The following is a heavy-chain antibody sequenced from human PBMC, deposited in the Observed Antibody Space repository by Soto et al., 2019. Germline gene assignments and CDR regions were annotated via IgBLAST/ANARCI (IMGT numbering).Heavy chain of an antibody. V-gene: IGHV1-8*01. D-gene: IGHD1-1*01. Sequence: ASVKVSCKASGYTFTSYDINWVRQATGQGLEWMGWMNPDSGNTGYAQKFQGRVTMTRNTSISTAYMELSSLRSEDTAVYYCARDQLEGNWFDPWGQGTLVTVSS. CDR1: GYTFTSYD. CDR3: ARDQLEGNWFDP. CDR2: MNPDSGNT. J-gene: IGHJ5*02.